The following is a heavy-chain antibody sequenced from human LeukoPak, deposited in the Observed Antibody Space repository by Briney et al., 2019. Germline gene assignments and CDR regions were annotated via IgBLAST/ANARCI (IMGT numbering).Heavy chain of an antibody. V-gene: IGHV4-59*11. CDR1: GGSISSHY. J-gene: IGHJ3*02. D-gene: IGHD2/OR15-2a*01. CDR3: AREWTTWGAFDI. CDR2: ISNSGST. Sequence: SETLSLTCTVSGGSISSHYWTWIRQSPVKGLEWIGDISNSGSTSYNPSLKSRVTISIDTSKNQFSMKLSSVTAADAAVYFCAREWTTWGAFDIWGQGTMVTVSS.